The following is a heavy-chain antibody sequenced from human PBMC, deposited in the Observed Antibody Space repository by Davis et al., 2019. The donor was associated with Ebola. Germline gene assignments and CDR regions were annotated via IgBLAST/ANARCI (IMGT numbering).Heavy chain of an antibody. Sequence: PGGSLRLSCAASGFTFSSYAMHWVRQAPGKGLEWVAVISYDGSDKYYADSVKGRFTISRDNSKNTLFLQMNSLRVEDTAVYYCARGGPMRVFVAFDIWGQGTMVTVSS. CDR1: GFTFSSYA. CDR2: ISYDGSDK. D-gene: IGHD3-22*01. V-gene: IGHV3-30*04. J-gene: IGHJ3*02. CDR3: ARGGPMRVFVAFDI.